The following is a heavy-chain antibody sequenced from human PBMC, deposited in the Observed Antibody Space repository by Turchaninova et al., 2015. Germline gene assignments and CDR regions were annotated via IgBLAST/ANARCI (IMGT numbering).Heavy chain of an antibody. J-gene: IGHJ4*02. CDR2: ISYDGSNK. Sequence: QVQLVESGGGVVQPGRSLRLSCAASGFTFSSYGMLWVRQAPGKGLEWVAIISYDGSNKYYADSVKGRFTISRDNSKNTLYLQMNSLRAEDTAVYYCAKDLIRIAAAGSPFDYWGQGTLVTVSS. CDR1: GFTFSSYG. CDR3: AKDLIRIAAAGSPFDY. V-gene: IGHV3-30*18. D-gene: IGHD6-13*01.